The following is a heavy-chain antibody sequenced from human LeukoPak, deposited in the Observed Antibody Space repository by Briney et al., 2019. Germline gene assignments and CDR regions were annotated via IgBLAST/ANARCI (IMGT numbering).Heavy chain of an antibody. CDR2: IIPILGIA. CDR3: ASTDLIPDTVVVVGDADAFDI. J-gene: IGHJ3*02. Sequence: GASVKVSCKASGGTFSSYAISWVRQAPGQGLEWMGRIIPILGIANYAQKFQGRVTITADKSTSTAYMELSSLRSEDTAVYYCASTDLIPDTVVVVGDADAFDIWGQGTMVTVSS. D-gene: IGHD2-15*01. V-gene: IGHV1-69*04. CDR1: GGTFSSYA.